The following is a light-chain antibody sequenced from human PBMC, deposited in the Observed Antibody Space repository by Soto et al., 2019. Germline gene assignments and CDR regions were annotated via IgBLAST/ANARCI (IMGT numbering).Light chain of an antibody. CDR1: QCVSRY. CDR3: QQSSNWPLT. CDR2: AAS. V-gene: IGKV3-11*01. J-gene: IGKJ5*01. Sequence: MVWRLSPATLSLSPGQRATLSCRAIQCVSRYLAWYQQKPGQPPSLLIYAASNRATGIPARFSGSSSGTDFTLTISRLAPEDFAVYYCQQSSNWPLTFGQGTRLEIK.